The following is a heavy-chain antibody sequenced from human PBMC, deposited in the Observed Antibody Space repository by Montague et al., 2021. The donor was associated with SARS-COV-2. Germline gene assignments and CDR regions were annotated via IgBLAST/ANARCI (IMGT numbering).Heavy chain of an antibody. CDR1: GGSISSYY. CDR3: SGTEYNWNDWFDP. J-gene: IGHJ5*02. V-gene: IGHV4-59*13. D-gene: IGHD1-20*01. CDR2: IFHSGIT. Sequence: SETLSLTCSVSGGSISSYYWCWIRQSPRKGLEWSGYIFHSGITDYNPSPKSRVTISVDMSKNQFSLQLNAVTAADSAVYYCSGTEYNWNDWFDPWGQGTLVTVSS.